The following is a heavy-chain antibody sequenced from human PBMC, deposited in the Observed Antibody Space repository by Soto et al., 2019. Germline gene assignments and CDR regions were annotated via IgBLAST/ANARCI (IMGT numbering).Heavy chain of an antibody. D-gene: IGHD3-3*01. CDR1: GGTFNSHA. J-gene: IGHJ4*02. V-gene: IGHV1-69*13. CDR3: ATPTGYCDFWNGYPVFDY. CDR2: IVPMSGAT. Sequence: SVKASCKTPGGTFNSHALNWVRQAPGQGLEWLGGIVPMSGATYYSPSFRGRLTITADESTTTAYMELSSLTSEDPPAYSCATPTGYCDFWNGYPVFDYWGQGTRVTVSS.